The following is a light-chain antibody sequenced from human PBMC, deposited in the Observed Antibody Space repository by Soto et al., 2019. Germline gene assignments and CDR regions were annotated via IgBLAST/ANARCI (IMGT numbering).Light chain of an antibody. CDR2: KAS. V-gene: IGKV1-5*03. CDR1: QTISSW. CDR3: RQYNNWIT. Sequence: DIQMTQSPSTLSGSVGDRVTITCRASQTISSWLAWYQQKPGKAPKLLIYKASTLKSGVPSRFSGSWSGTEFTLTISSLQSEDFAVYYCRQYNNWITFGQGTKVDI. J-gene: IGKJ1*01.